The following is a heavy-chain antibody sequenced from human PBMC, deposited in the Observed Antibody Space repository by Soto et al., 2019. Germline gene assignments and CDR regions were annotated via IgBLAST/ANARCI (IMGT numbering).Heavy chain of an antibody. J-gene: IGHJ4*01. CDR2: TSYDGSTE. D-gene: IGHD2-15*01. CDR3: ARSDVDCSGGTCFSFGFDY. V-gene: IGHV3-30*03. CDR1: GFVFSKYG. Sequence: QVRLVESGGGLVQPGGSLRLSCTASGFVFSKYGMHWVRQAPGKGLEWVAVTSYDGSTEFYAESVKGRFTVSRDNSENTLYLQMNSLRVGDTAVYFCARSDVDCSGGTCFSFGFDYWGQGTPVTVSS.